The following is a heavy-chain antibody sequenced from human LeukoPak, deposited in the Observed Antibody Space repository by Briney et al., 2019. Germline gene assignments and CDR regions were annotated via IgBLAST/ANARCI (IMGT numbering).Heavy chain of an antibody. CDR3: AKDISGRYYGGAFDI. J-gene: IGHJ3*02. CDR1: GFTFSTHA. CDR2: ISGPGGTT. Sequence: GGSLRLSCVVSGFTFSTHAMTWVRQAPGKGLERVSDISGPGGTTYYAASVKGRFTISRDNSKNTLFLQMNSLRAEDTAVYYCAKDISGRYYGGAFDIWGQGTMVTVSS. D-gene: IGHD1-26*01. V-gene: IGHV3-23*01.